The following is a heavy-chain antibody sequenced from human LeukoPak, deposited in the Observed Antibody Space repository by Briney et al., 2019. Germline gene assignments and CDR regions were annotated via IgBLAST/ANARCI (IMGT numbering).Heavy chain of an antibody. CDR3: ARDRPHYDFWSGSRGGYYMDV. J-gene: IGHJ6*03. D-gene: IGHD3-3*01. CDR2: IYTSGST. Sequence: SQTLSLTCTVSGGSISSGSYYWSWIRQPAGKGLEWIGRIYTSGSTNYNPSLKSRVTISVDTSKNQFSLKLSSVTAADTAVYYCARDRPHYDFWSGSRGGYYMDVWGKGTTVTVSS. CDR1: GGSISSGSYY. V-gene: IGHV4-61*02.